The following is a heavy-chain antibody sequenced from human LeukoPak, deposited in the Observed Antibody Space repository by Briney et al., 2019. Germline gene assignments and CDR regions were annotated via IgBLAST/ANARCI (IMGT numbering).Heavy chain of an antibody. J-gene: IGHJ6*02. V-gene: IGHV3-9*01. CDR3: AKLWERRWTVAGTDGMDV. CDR1: GFTFDDYA. Sequence: GGSLRLSCAASGFTFDDYAMRWVRHAPGKGVEWVSGISWNSGCIGYADSVKGRFTISRDNAKNSLYLQMNSLRAEDTALYYCAKLWERRWTVAGTDGMDVWGQGTTVTVSS. D-gene: IGHD6-19*01. CDR2: ISWNSGCI.